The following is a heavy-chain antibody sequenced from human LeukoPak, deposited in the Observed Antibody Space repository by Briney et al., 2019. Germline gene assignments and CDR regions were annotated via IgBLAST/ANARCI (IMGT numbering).Heavy chain of an antibody. Sequence: ASVKASCKASGGTFSSYAISWVRQAPGQGLEWMGGIIPIFGTANYAQKFQGRVTITADESTSTAYMELSSLRSEDTAVYYCARAPYCSGGSCYYYYGMDVWGQGTTVTVSS. CDR1: GGTFSSYA. CDR2: IIPIFGTA. D-gene: IGHD2-15*01. V-gene: IGHV1-69*01. J-gene: IGHJ6*02. CDR3: ARAPYCSGGSCYYYYGMDV.